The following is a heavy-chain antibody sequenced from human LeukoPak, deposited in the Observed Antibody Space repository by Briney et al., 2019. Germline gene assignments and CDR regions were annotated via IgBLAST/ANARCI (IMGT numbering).Heavy chain of an antibody. D-gene: IGHD6-19*01. CDR2: ISAYNGNT. CDR1: GYTFTSYG. Sequence: ASVKVSCKASGYTFTSYGISWVRQAPGQGLEWMGWISAYNGNTNYAQKLQGRVTMTTDTSTSTAYTELRSLRSDDTAVYYCARDQGSGSPDDYWGQGTLVTVSS. V-gene: IGHV1-18*01. CDR3: ARDQGSGSPDDY. J-gene: IGHJ4*02.